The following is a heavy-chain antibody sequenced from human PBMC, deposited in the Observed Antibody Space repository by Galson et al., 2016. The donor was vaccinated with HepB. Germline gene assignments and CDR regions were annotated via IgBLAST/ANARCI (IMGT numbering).Heavy chain of an antibody. J-gene: IGHJ3*02. Sequence: TLSLTCTVSGGSISLGAYYWNWIRQPAGEGLEWIGRSHNTGSPDYNPSLKSQVTISIDTPGRQFSLKLSSVTAADTAVYYCAIINPGDPFDMWGQGTVVTVSS. CDR3: AIINPGDPFDM. CDR1: GGSISLGAYY. CDR2: SHNTGSP. V-gene: IGHV4-61*02.